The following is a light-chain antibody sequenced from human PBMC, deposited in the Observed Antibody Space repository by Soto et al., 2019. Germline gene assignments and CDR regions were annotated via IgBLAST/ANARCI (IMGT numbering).Light chain of an antibody. CDR1: QSVSSN. Sequence: EIVMTQSPATLSVSPGEGATLSCRASQSVSSNLAWYPQKPGQAPRLLIYGASTSATGIPARFSGSGSETEFTLTISSLQSEDFAVYYCQQYNNWPPLTFGGGTKVEIK. CDR2: GAS. J-gene: IGKJ4*01. CDR3: QQYNNWPPLT. V-gene: IGKV3-15*01.